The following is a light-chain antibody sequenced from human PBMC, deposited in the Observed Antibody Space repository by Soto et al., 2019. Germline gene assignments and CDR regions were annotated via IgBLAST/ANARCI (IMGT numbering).Light chain of an antibody. CDR1: SSDIGTYNY. J-gene: IGLJ1*01. Sequence: QSALTQPASVSGSPGQSITISCTGTSSDIGTYNYVSWYQQHPGKAPKLMIYEVSNRPSGVSNRFSGSKSGNTASLTISGLQAEDEADYYCSSHAGSNNYVFGTGTKLTVL. V-gene: IGLV2-14*01. CDR3: SSHAGSNNYV. CDR2: EVS.